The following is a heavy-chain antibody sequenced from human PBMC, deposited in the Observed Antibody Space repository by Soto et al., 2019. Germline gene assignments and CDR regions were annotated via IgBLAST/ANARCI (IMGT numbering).Heavy chain of an antibody. Sequence: QVQLVQSGAEVKKPGSSVKVSCKASGVTFSTYIINWVRQAPGQGLEWMGRIIPMLDIANQTQKFQGRLTITADKSTSTVYMDLSSLRSEYTAIYYCARDQGPTTVVTPSAFDIWGQGTMVTVSS. CDR2: IIPMLDIA. D-gene: IGHD4-17*01. J-gene: IGHJ3*02. CDR1: GVTFSTYI. CDR3: ARDQGPTTVVTPSAFDI. V-gene: IGHV1-69*08.